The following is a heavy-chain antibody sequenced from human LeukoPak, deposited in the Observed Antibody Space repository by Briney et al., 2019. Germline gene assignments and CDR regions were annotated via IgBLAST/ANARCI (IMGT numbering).Heavy chain of an antibody. D-gene: IGHD3-3*01. V-gene: IGHV1/OR15-1*01. CDR3: ATGRARILGYFQL. Sequence: ASVKVSYKASGYIFTDYYMHWVRQAPGQELGWMGRINPNSGGTNYAQKFQGRVTMTRDTSISTAYTELSSLRSEDTATYYCATGRARILGYFQLWGQGTLVTVSS. CDR2: INPNSGGT. J-gene: IGHJ1*01. CDR1: GYIFTDYY.